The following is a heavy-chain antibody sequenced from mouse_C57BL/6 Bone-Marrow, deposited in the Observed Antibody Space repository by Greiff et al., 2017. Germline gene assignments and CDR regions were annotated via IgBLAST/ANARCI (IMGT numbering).Heavy chain of an antibody. D-gene: IGHD2-1*01. Sequence: QVQLQQSGPELVKPGASVKISCKASGYAFSSSWMNWVKQRPGKGLEWIGRIYPGDGDTNYNGKFKGKATLTADKSSSTAYMQLSSLTSEYSAVYFCASRLRFAYWGQGTLVTVSA. CDR2: IYPGDGDT. J-gene: IGHJ3*01. V-gene: IGHV1-82*01. CDR1: GYAFSSSW. CDR3: ASRLRFAY.